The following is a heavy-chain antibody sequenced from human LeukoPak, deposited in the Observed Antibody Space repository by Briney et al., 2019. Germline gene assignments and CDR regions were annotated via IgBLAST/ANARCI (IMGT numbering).Heavy chain of an antibody. CDR3: AREMYYYDSSGYYFDY. J-gene: IGHJ4*02. CDR1: GFTFSSYG. D-gene: IGHD3-22*01. Sequence: GRSLRLSCAASGFTFSSYGMHWVCQAPGKGLEWVAVIWYDGSNKYYADSVKGRFTISRDNSKNTLYLQMNSLRAEDTAVYYCAREMYYYDSSGYYFDYWGQGTLVTVSS. V-gene: IGHV3-33*01. CDR2: IWYDGSNK.